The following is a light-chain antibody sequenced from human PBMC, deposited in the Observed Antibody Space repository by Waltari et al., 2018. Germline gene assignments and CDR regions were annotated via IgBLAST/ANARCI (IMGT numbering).Light chain of an antibody. CDR2: RSN. Sequence: QSVLTQPPSVSGTPGQRVTISCSGGCPNIRSKYVHGYQQFPGTAPQVRISRSNQRPSGVPDRFSGSKYGTSASLAISGLRSEDEGDYYCAAWDDRLSGWVFGGGTKLTVL. V-gene: IGLV1-47*01. CDR3: AAWDDRLSGWV. CDR1: CPNIRSKY. J-gene: IGLJ3*02.